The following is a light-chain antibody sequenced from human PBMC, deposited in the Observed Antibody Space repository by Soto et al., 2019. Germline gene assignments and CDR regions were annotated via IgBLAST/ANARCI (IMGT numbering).Light chain of an antibody. Sequence: EIVLTQSPGTVSLSPGERATLSCRASQSISSSYLAWYQQKPGQAPRLLIYGASTRATGIPARFSGSGSGTEFTLTISSLQSEDFAVYYCQQYNNWPRMFGQGTKVDIK. CDR1: QSISSSY. CDR2: GAS. CDR3: QQYNNWPRM. V-gene: IGKV3-15*01. J-gene: IGKJ1*01.